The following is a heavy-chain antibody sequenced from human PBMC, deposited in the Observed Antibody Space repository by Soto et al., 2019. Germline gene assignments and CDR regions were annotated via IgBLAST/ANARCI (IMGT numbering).Heavy chain of an antibody. CDR3: ARDKDRQQLGGNYYYILDV. J-gene: IGHJ6*02. CDR1: GGTFSTFA. V-gene: IGHV1-69*12. CDR2: IMPIFATP. Sequence: QVQLMQSGAEVQKPGSSVTVSCKASGGTFSTFAISWVRQAPGEGLEWVGGIMPIFATPDYAQKFQGRVTISADESTATAYLELTSLTTDDTAVYYCARDKDRQQLGGNYYYILDVWGQGTAITVSS. D-gene: IGHD3-3*02.